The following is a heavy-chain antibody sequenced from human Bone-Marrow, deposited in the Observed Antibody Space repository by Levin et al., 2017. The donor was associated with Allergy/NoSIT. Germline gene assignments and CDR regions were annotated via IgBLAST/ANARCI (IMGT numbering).Heavy chain of an antibody. CDR2: IYPDGSST. Sequence: GGSLRLSCAASGFTFSSYWMHWVRQPPGKGLVWVSRIYPDGSSTTYADSVQGRFTISRDNAKNTVYLQMNSLRTEDTAVYYCTRDGGGLGHWAQGTLVTVSS. CDR1: GFTFSSYW. CDR3: TRDGGGLGH. D-gene: IGHD2-15*01. V-gene: IGHV3-74*01. J-gene: IGHJ4*02.